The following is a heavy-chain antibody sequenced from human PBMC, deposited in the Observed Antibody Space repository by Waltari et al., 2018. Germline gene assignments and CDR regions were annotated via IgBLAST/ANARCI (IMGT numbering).Heavy chain of an antibody. CDR3: ARVGYSGYDYPADAFDI. Sequence: QVQLQQWGAGLLKPSETLSLTCAVYGGSFSGYYWSWIRQPPGKGLELIGEINHSGRTNYNPSLKSRVTISVDTAKNQFSLKLSSVTAADTAVYYCARVGYSGYDYPADAFDIWGQGTMVTVSS. V-gene: IGHV4-34*01. D-gene: IGHD5-12*01. CDR2: INHSGRT. J-gene: IGHJ3*02. CDR1: GGSFSGYY.